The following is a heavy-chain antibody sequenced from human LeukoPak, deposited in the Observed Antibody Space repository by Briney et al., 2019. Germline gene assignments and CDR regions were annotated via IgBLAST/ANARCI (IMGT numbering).Heavy chain of an antibody. CDR1: GAIRSYY. CDR3: ASAMYDPTFYYYRGLDV. Sequence: SETLSLTCSVSGAIRSYYWNWIRQPPGNGLEWIGYIDNSGSANYNPSLKSRVIISVDTSKNQFSLKLSSVTAADTAVYYCASAMYDPTFYYYRGLDVWGQGTTVSVSS. D-gene: IGHD2-8*01. CDR2: IDNSGSA. V-gene: IGHV4-59*08. J-gene: IGHJ6*02.